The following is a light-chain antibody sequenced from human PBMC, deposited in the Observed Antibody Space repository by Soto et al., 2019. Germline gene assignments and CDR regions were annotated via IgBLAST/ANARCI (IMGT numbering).Light chain of an antibody. Sequence: EVVLTQSPVTLALSPGERATLYCRTSRSVDIYVAWYQQKPGQAPRLLIYDASNRATGIPARFSGSGSGTDFTLTISSLEPEDFAVYYCQQRKYWPPLTFGGGTKVEIK. CDR3: QQRKYWPPLT. V-gene: IGKV3-11*01. CDR2: DAS. CDR1: RSVDIY. J-gene: IGKJ4*01.